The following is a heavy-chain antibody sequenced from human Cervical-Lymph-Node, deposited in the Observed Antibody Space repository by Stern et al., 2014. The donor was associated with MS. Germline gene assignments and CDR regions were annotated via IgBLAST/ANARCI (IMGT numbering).Heavy chain of an antibody. V-gene: IGHV3-21*01. J-gene: IGHJ4*02. CDR3: ARDWEEFYFDSFAC. Sequence: EMPLVESGGGLVKPGGSLRLSCAASGFTFSNYSMNWVRQAPGKGLEWVSSISSSSRYIYYADSVKGRFTISRDNAKNSLYLQMNDLRVEDTAVYDCARDWEEFYFDSFACWGQGTLVTVSS. CDR2: ISSSSRYI. D-gene: IGHD3-22*01. CDR1: GFTFSNYS.